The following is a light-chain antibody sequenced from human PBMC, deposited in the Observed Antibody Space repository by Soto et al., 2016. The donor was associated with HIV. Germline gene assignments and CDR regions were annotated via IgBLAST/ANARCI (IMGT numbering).Light chain of an antibody. CDR1: SLRSYY. CDR3: NSRDSSGNHLV. CDR2: GEN. J-gene: IGLJ2*01. V-gene: IGLV3-19*01. Sequence: SSELTQDPAVSVALGQTVRITCQGDSLRSYYAGWYQQKPGQAPLLLIYGENNRPSGIPDRFAGSNSGNTASLTITGAQAEDEADYYCNSRDSSGNHLVFGGGTELTVL.